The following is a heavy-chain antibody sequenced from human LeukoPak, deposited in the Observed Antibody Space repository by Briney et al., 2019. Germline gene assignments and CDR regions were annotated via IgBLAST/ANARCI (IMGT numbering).Heavy chain of an antibody. CDR3: GRGDKTFDP. J-gene: IGHJ5*02. Sequence: ASVKVSCKASGYTFTGYYIHWERQAPGQGLEWMGCIKTNSGDTNYAQKFQGRLTMTRDTSINTAYMELSSLRSDDTAVYYCGRGDKTFDPWGQGTLVTVSS. V-gene: IGHV1-2*02. CDR1: GYTFTGYY. CDR2: IKTNSGDT.